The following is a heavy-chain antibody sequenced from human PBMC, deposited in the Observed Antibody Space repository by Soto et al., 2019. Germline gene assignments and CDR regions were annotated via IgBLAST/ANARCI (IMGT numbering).Heavy chain of an antibody. CDR3: ARSLTQGSSWYENWFDP. CDR2: IIPIFGTA. D-gene: IGHD6-13*01. J-gene: IGHJ5*02. V-gene: IGHV1-69*12. CDR1: GGTFSSYA. Sequence: QVQLVQSGAEVKKPGSSVKVSCKASGGTFSSYAISWVRQAPGQGLEWMGGIIPIFGTANYAQKFQGRVTITADESTSTAYMELSSLRSEDTAVYYCARSLTQGSSWYENWFDPWGQGTLVTVSS.